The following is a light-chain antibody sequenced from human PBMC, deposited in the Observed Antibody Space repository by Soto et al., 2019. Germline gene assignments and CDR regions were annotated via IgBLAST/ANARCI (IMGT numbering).Light chain of an antibody. CDR2: EDY. J-gene: IGLJ2*01. Sequence: QSVLTQPASVSGSPGQSITISCTGTSSDVGSYDLVSWYQHHPGKAPKLMIYEDYKRPSGVSNRFSGSKSGNTASLTISGLQAEDEADYYCCSYAGRGVFGGGTQLTVL. CDR1: SSDVGSYDL. V-gene: IGLV2-23*01. CDR3: CSYAGRGV.